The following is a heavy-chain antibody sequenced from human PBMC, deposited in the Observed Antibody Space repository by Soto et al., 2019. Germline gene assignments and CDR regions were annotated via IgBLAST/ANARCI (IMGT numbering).Heavy chain of an antibody. Sequence: GGSLRLSCSASGFTFSSYSMNWVRQAPGKGLEWVSYISSSSSTIYYADSVKGRFTISRDNSKNTLYLQMNSLRAEDTAVYYSAKSHVDTAMACVDYWGQGTLVTVSS. CDR3: AKSHVDTAMACVDY. J-gene: IGHJ4*02. CDR1: GFTFSSYS. V-gene: IGHV3-48*01. D-gene: IGHD5-18*01. CDR2: ISSSSSTI.